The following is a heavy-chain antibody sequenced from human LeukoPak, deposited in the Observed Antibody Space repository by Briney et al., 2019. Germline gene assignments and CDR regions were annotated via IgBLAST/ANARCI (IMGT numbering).Heavy chain of an antibody. J-gene: IGHJ4*02. CDR3: ARDIGGSFYGRPFDY. CDR1: GFTFSSYS. Sequence: WGSLRLSCAASGFTFSSYSMNWVRQAPGKGLEWVSSVSSANNYIYYTDSVKGRFTISRDNAKNSLYLQMNSLRAEDTAIYYCARDIGGSFYGRPFDYWGQGTLVTVSS. V-gene: IGHV3-21*01. D-gene: IGHD1-26*01. CDR2: VSSANNYI.